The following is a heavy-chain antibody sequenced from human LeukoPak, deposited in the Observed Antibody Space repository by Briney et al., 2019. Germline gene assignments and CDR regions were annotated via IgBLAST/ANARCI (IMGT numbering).Heavy chain of an antibody. D-gene: IGHD6-13*01. Sequence: GGSLRLSCAASGFTVSSYAMSWVRQAPGKRLEWVSGICGSGSKTYCADSVKGRFTISRDNSKNTLYLQMNSLRAEDTAVYYCAKCPTGYTKAFDSWGQGTLVTVSS. J-gene: IGHJ4*02. V-gene: IGHV3-23*01. CDR1: GFTVSSYA. CDR3: AKCPTGYTKAFDS. CDR2: ICGSGSKT.